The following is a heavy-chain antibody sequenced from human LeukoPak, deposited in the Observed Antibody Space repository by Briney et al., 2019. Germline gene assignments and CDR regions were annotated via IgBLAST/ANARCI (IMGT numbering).Heavy chain of an antibody. Sequence: GGSLRLSCAASGFTFSSYAMSWVRQAPGKGLEWVSAISGSGGSTYYADSVKGRFTISRDNSKNTLYLQMNSLRAEDTAVYYCASTYYYDRSGYYYVPDYWGQGTPVTVSS. D-gene: IGHD3-22*01. J-gene: IGHJ4*02. CDR2: ISGSGGST. CDR1: GFTFSSYA. CDR3: ASTYYYDRSGYYYVPDY. V-gene: IGHV3-23*01.